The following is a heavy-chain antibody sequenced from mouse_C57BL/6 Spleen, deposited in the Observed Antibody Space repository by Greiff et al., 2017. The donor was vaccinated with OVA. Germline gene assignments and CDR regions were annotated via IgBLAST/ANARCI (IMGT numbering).Heavy chain of an antibody. V-gene: IGHV1-82*01. CDR2: IYPGDGDT. J-gene: IGHJ4*01. D-gene: IGHD1-1*01. CDR1: GYAFSSSW. Sequence: VQLQESGPELVKPGASVKISCKASGYAFSSSWMNWVKQRPGKGLEWIGRIYPGDGDTTYNGKFKGKATLTSDKSSSTAYMQLSSLTSEDSAVYFCARWGTTGAMDYWGQGTSVTVSS. CDR3: ARWGTTGAMDY.